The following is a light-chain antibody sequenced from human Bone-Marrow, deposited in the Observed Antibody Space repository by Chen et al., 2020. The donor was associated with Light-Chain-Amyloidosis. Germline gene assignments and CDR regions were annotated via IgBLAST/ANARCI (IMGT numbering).Light chain of an antibody. J-gene: IGLJ2*01. CDR3: QSADSSGTYEVI. CDR2: RDT. Sequence: SYALTPPPSVSVSPGPTARFTCSGDDLPMKYAYWYQQKPGQAPVLGIHRDTERPSGISERFSGSSSGTTATLTISGVQAEDEADYHCQSADSSGTYEVIFGGGTKLTVL. CDR1: DLPMKY. V-gene: IGLV3-25*03.